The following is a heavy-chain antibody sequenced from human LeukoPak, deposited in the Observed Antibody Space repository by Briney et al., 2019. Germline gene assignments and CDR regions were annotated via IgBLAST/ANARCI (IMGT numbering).Heavy chain of an antibody. CDR3: AKGYSSSLGWFDP. J-gene: IGHJ5*02. D-gene: IGHD6-13*01. CDR1: GGSISSKSYY. Sequence: SQTLSLTCTVSGGSISSKSYYWSWIRQPAGKGLEWIGRIYTSGSTDYNPSLKSRVTISRDTSKNEFSLKLSSVTAADTAVYYCAKGYSSSLGWFDPWGQGTLVTVSS. V-gene: IGHV4-61*02. CDR2: IYTSGST.